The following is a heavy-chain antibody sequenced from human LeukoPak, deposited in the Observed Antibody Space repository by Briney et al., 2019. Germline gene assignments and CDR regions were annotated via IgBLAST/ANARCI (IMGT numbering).Heavy chain of an antibody. J-gene: IGHJ6*03. CDR1: GGTFSSYA. Sequence: SVKVSCKASGGTFSSYAIGWVRQAPGQGLEWMGGIIPIFGTANYAQKFQGRVTITTDESTSTAYMELSSLRSEDTAVYYCAGSREDSSSSWGYYYYMDVWGKGTTVTVSS. CDR3: AGSREDSSSSWGYYYYMDV. CDR2: IIPIFGTA. V-gene: IGHV1-69*05. D-gene: IGHD6-6*01.